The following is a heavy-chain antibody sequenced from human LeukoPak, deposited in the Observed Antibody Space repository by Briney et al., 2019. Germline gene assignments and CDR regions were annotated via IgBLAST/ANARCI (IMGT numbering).Heavy chain of an antibody. V-gene: IGHV4-61*02. CDR2: IYTSGST. Sequence: TSQTLSLTCTVSGGSISSGSYYWSWIRQPAGKGLERIGRIYTSGSTNYNPSLKSRVTISVDTSKNQFSLKLSSVTAADTAVYYCARGPSRIAAADADYWGQGTLVTVSS. CDR1: GGSISSGSYY. D-gene: IGHD6-13*01. CDR3: ARGPSRIAAADADY. J-gene: IGHJ4*02.